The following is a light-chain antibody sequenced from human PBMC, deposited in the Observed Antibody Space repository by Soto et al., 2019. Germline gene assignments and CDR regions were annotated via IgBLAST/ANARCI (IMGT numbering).Light chain of an antibody. CDR3: QQYNSHPWT. CDR1: QDISNY. J-gene: IGKJ1*01. CDR2: KAS. V-gene: IGKV1-5*03. Sequence: DIQMTQSPSSLSASVGERVTITCQASQDISNYLNWYQQKPGKAPKLLIYKASLLETGVPSRFSGSGSGTEFTLTISSLQTDDFGTYYCQQYNSHPWTFGQGTKVDIK.